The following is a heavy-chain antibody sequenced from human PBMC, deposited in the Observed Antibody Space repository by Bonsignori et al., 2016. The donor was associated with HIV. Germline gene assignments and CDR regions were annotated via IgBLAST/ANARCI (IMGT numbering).Heavy chain of an antibody. CDR1: GYTFTSYY. CDR3: ARGGSVGHYDFWSGYYTNYYYYYMDV. V-gene: IGHV1-46*01. CDR2: INPSGGST. D-gene: IGHD3-3*01. J-gene: IGHJ6*03. Sequence: ASVKVSCKASGYTFTSYYMHWVRQAPGQGLEWMGIINPSGGSTSYAQKFQGRVTMTRDTSTSTVYMELSSLRSEDTAVYYCARGGSVGHYDFWSGYYTNYYYYYMDVWGKGTTVTVSS.